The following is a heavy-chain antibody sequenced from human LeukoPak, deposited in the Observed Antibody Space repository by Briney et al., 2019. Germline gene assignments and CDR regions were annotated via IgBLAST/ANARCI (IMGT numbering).Heavy chain of an antibody. CDR2: ISTSSSAI. J-gene: IGHJ3*02. Sequence: PGGSLRLSCAASGFTFSSYTMNWVRQAPGKGLEWVSYISTSSSAIYYADSVKGRFPISRDNAKSSLSLQMNSLRAEDAAVYYCARVHDAFDIWGQGTMVTVSS. CDR3: ARVHDAFDI. CDR1: GFTFSSYT. V-gene: IGHV3-48*01.